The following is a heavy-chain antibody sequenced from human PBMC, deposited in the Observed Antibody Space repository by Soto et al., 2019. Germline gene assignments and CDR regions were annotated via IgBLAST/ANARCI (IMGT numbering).Heavy chain of an antibody. CDR1: GYTFSKYW. V-gene: IGHV5-51*01. CDR3: ARQGGEYNTMSDY. J-gene: IGHJ4*02. Sequence: PVESLKISCNGSGYTFSKYWIGWVRQTPGKGLEWMGMIYPGDSDARYSPSFEGQVTFSVDKSINTAYLQWNSLKASDTAMYYCARQGGEYNTMSDYWGQGTLVTVSS. D-gene: IGHD3-10*01. CDR2: IYPGDSDA.